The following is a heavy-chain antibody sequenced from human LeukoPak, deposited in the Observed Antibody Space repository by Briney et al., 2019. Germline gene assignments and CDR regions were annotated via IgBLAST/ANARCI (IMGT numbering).Heavy chain of an antibody. CDR3: ARDDYVWGSYRPFDY. Sequence: PGGSLRLSCAASGFTFSGSAMHWVRQASGKGLEWVGRIRSKANSYATAHAASVKGRFTISRDDSKNTAYLQMNSLRAEDTAVYYCARDDYVWGSYRPFDYWGQGTLVTVSS. CDR2: IRSKANSYAT. CDR1: GFTFSGSA. V-gene: IGHV3-73*01. D-gene: IGHD3-16*02. J-gene: IGHJ4*02.